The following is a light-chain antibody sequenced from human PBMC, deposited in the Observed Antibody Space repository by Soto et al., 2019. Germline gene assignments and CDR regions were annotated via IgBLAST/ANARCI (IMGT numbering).Light chain of an antibody. Sequence: QSVLTQPPSVSAAPGQKVTISCSGISSNIGNNYVSWYQQLPGTAPKLLIYDNNKRPSGIPDRFSGSKSGTSATLGTTGLQTGDEADYYCGTWDSSLSAGVFGGGTQLTVL. J-gene: IGLJ2*01. CDR1: SSNIGNNY. V-gene: IGLV1-51*01. CDR2: DNN. CDR3: GTWDSSLSAGV.